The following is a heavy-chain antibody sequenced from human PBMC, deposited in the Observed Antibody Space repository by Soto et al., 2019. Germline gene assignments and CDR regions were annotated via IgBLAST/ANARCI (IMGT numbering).Heavy chain of an antibody. CDR1: GFSFSTYG. V-gene: IGHV3-30*18. CDR3: AKEGSGASRLLLYYGMDV. D-gene: IGHD6-6*01. CDR2: MSYDGSSI. J-gene: IGHJ6*02. Sequence: QVQLVESGGGVVQPGRSLRLSCAASGFSFSTYGMHWVRQAPGKGLEWLAVMSYDGSSIKYADSVKCRFTISRDTSKNTLYLEMNSLTAEDTAVYYCAKEGSGASRLLLYYGMDVWGQGTTVTVSS.